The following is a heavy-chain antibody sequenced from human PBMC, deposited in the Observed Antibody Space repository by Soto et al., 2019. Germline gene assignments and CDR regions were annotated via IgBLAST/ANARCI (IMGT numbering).Heavy chain of an antibody. Sequence: QVQLVESVVGVVQPGGSLRLSCAASGFTFSCCGMHWVLQAPGKGLEWVAVISHDGSNGYYADSVTGRFTISGDNSKSALYLQMNRTSGELTSVYYCVKLGYRDTYSSDYCCQGTLVTVSS. V-gene: IGHV3-30*18. D-gene: IGHD6-13*01. CDR1: GFTFSCCG. CDR3: VKLGYRDTYSSDY. J-gene: IGHJ4*02. CDR2: ISHDGSNG.